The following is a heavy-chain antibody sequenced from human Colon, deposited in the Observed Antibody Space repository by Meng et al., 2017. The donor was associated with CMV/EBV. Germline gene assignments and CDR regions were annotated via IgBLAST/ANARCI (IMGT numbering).Heavy chain of an antibody. J-gene: IGHJ3*02. CDR2: VYYSGYT. CDR3: ARDRHSEVVIALKGTFDI. V-gene: IGHV4-39*07. CDR1: GGSISSTSYY. D-gene: IGHD2-21*01. Sequence: GSLRLSCNVSGGSISSTSYYWAWIRQSPGKGLEWIGSVYYSGYTYSNPSLSSRLSISVDRSKNQFFLRLSSVTAAETAVYYCARDRHSEVVIALKGTFDIWGQGTRVTVSS.